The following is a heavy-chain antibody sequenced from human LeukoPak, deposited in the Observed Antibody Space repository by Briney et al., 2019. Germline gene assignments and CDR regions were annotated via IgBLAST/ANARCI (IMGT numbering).Heavy chain of an antibody. J-gene: IGHJ6*02. Sequence: PSETLSLTCAVYGGSFSGYYWSWIRQPPGKGLEWIGEINHSGSTNYNPSLKSRVTISVDTSKNQFSLKLSSVTAADTAVYYCARGYYSNYRYYYYGMDVWDQGTTVTVSS. V-gene: IGHV4-34*01. CDR1: GGSFSGYY. D-gene: IGHD4-11*01. CDR2: INHSGST. CDR3: ARGYYSNYRYYYYGMDV.